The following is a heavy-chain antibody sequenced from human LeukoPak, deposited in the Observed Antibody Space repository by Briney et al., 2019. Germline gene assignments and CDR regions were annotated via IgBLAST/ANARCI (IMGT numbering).Heavy chain of an antibody. J-gene: IGHJ4*02. CDR3: ARAWGLFPPAAYDY. D-gene: IGHD2-2*01. V-gene: IGHV3-21*01. CDR1: GFTFSSYE. CDR2: ISSSSSYI. Sequence: GGSLRLSCAASGFTFSSYEMNWVRQAPGKGLEWVSSISSSSSYIYYADSVKGRFTISRDNAKNSLYLQMNSLRAEDTAVYYCARAWGLFPPAAYDYWGQGTLVTVSS.